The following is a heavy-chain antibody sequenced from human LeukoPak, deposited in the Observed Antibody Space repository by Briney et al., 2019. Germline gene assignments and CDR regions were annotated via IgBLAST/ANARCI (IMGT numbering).Heavy chain of an antibody. Sequence: PSETLSLTCTVSGGSISSGSYYWSWIRQPAGKGLEWIGRIYTSGSTNYNPSLKSRVTISVDTSKNQFSLKLSSVTAADTAVYYCARGAHCSGGSCYPSIFDYWGQGTLVTVSS. CDR2: IYTSGST. CDR3: ARGAHCSGGSCYPSIFDY. V-gene: IGHV4-61*02. D-gene: IGHD2-15*01. CDR1: GGSISSGSYY. J-gene: IGHJ4*02.